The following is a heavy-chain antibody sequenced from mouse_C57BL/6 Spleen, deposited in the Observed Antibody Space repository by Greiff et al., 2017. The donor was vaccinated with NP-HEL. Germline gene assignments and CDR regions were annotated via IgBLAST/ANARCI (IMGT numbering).Heavy chain of an antibody. CDR1: GFNIKDYY. J-gene: IGHJ3*01. D-gene: IGHD2-3*01. CDR3: TRGGDGYYLAWFAY. V-gene: IGHV14-1*01. Sequence: VQLQQSGAELVRPGASVTLSCTASGFNIKDYYMHWVKQRPEQGLEWIGRIDPEDGDPEYAPKFPGQATMTADTSSNTAYLQRSSLTSEDTAVYYCTRGGDGYYLAWFAYWGQGTLVTVSA. CDR2: IDPEDGDP.